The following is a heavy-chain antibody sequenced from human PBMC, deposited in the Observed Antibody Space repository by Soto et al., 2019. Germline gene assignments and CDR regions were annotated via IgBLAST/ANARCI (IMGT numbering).Heavy chain of an antibody. CDR2: IYYSGST. Sequence: PSETLSLTCTVSGGSISSGVYYWSWIRQHPGKGLEWIGYIYYSGSTYYNPSLKSRVTISVDTSKNQFSLKLSSVTAADTAVYYCARDRMTTVTTYYYYGMDVWGQGTTVTVSS. D-gene: IGHD4-17*01. CDR3: ARDRMTTVTTYYYYGMDV. CDR1: GGSISSGVYY. J-gene: IGHJ6*02. V-gene: IGHV4-31*03.